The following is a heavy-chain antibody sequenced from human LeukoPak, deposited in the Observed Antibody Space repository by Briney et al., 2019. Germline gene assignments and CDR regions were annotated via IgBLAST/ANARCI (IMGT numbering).Heavy chain of an antibody. CDR1: GFTFTDAW. J-gene: IGHJ4*02. CDR2: IKIKSDGGTT. D-gene: IGHD3-10*01. V-gene: IGHV3-15*01. CDR3: STESMSPGTSRVYFDY. Sequence: GGSLRLSCAAHGFTFTDAWMSCVRQAPGKGLEWVGRIKIKSDGGTTDYAAPVKGRFTISRDDSQGTLYLQMNSLKAEDTAVYYCSTESMSPGTSRVYFDYWGQGTLVTVSS.